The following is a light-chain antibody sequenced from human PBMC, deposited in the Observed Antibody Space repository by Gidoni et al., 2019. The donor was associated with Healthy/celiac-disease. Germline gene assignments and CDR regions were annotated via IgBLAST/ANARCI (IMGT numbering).Light chain of an antibody. V-gene: IGLV2-14*01. J-gene: IGLJ2*01. CDR1: SSDVGGYNY. CDR3: SSYTSSSIVV. Sequence: QSALTQPASVSGSPGKSITISCTGTSSDVGGYNYVSWYQQHPGKAPKLMIYEVSNRPSGVSNRFSGSKSGNTASLTISGLQAEDEADYYCSSYTSSSIVVFGGGTKLTVL. CDR2: EVS.